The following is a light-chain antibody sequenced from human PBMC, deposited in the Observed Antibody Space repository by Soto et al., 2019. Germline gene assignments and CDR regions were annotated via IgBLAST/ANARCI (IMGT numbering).Light chain of an antibody. CDR3: QQYDDWPLYT. CDR2: GAS. CDR1: HSVTTN. V-gene: IGKV3-15*01. Sequence: EIVMTQSPATLSVSPGERATLSCRASHSVTTNLAWYQQKPGQAPRLLIFGASTRATGIPARVSGSGSGTEFTLTISSLQSEDFAVYYCQQYDDWPLYTFGQGTKLEIK. J-gene: IGKJ2*01.